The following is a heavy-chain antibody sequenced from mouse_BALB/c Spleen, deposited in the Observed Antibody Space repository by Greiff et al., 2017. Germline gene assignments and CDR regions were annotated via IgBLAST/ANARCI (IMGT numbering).Heavy chain of an antibody. CDR2: IWAGGST. Sequence: VQLQQSGPGLVAPSPSLSITCTVSGFSLTSYGVHWVRQPPGKGLEWLGVIWAGGSTNYNSAIMSRLSISKDNSKSQVFLKMNSLQTDDTAMYYCARDYYGSSFDYWGQGTTLTVSS. V-gene: IGHV2-9*02. D-gene: IGHD1-1*01. CDR3: ARDYYGSSFDY. J-gene: IGHJ2*01. CDR1: GFSLTSYG.